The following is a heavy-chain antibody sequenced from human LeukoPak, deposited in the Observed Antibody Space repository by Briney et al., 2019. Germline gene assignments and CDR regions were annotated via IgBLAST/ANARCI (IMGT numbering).Heavy chain of an antibody. Sequence: ASVKVSCKASGYTFTSYDINWVRQATGQGREWMGWMNPNSGNTGYAQKFQGRVTMTRNTSISTAYMELSSLRSEDTAVYYCARGRRHIVVVTAQRVWFDPWGQGTLVTVSS. V-gene: IGHV1-8*01. D-gene: IGHD2-21*02. J-gene: IGHJ5*02. CDR3: ARGRRHIVVVTAQRVWFDP. CDR2: MNPNSGNT. CDR1: GYTFTSYD.